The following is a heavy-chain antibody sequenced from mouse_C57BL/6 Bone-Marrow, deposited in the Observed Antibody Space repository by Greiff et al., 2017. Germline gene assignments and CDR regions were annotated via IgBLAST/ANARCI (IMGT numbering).Heavy chain of an antibody. CDR3: AREEWTVVAEDWYFDV. CDR1: GYTFTSYW. CDR2: IYPGSGST. Sequence: VQLQQPGAELVKPGASVKMSCKASGYTFTSYWITWVKQRPGQGLEWIGDIYPGSGSTNYNEKFKSKATLTVDTSSSTAYMQLSSLTSEDSAVYYCAREEWTVVAEDWYFDVWGTGTTVTVSS. V-gene: IGHV1-55*01. J-gene: IGHJ1*03. D-gene: IGHD1-1*01.